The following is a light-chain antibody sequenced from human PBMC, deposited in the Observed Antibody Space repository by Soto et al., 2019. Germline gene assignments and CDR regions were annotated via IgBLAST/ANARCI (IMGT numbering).Light chain of an antibody. J-gene: IGKJ1*01. Sequence: DRQMTQSPSTQSGSVVDRVTITCRASRTISSWLAWYQQKPGKAPKLLIYKASTLKSGVPSRFSGSGSGTEFTLTISSLQPDDFATYYCQQYNSYSRTFGQGTKV. V-gene: IGKV1-5*03. CDR1: RTISSW. CDR3: QQYNSYSRT. CDR2: KAS.